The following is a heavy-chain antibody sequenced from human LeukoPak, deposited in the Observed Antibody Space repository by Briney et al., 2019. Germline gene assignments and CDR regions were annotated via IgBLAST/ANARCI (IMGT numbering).Heavy chain of an antibody. CDR1: GYTFTSYD. Sequence: SVKVSCKASGYTFTSYDINWVRQATGQGLEWMGGIIPIFGTANYAQKFQGRVTITADKSTSTAYMELSSLRSEDTAVYYCARGSESYSSSWYSYYYYYMDVWGKGTTVTVSS. CDR3: ARGSESYSSSWYSYYYYYMDV. D-gene: IGHD6-13*01. CDR2: IIPIFGTA. V-gene: IGHV1-69*06. J-gene: IGHJ6*03.